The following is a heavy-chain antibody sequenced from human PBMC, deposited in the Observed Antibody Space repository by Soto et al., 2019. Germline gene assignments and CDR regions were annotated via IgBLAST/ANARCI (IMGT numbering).Heavy chain of an antibody. J-gene: IGHJ4*02. CDR3: ARRSSGWYFDY. Sequence: EVQLLESGGGLVQPGGSLRLSCAASGFSFSSYAMNWVRQAPGKGLEWVSVISGSGDSTYYADSVKGRFTISRDNSKNTLYPQMICLRAEDTAVYYCARRSSGWYFDYWGQGTLVIVSS. V-gene: IGHV3-23*01. D-gene: IGHD6-19*01. CDR1: GFSFSSYA. CDR2: ISGSGDST.